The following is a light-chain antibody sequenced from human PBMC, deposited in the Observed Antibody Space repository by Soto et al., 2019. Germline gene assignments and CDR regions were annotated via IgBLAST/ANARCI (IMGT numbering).Light chain of an antibody. J-gene: IGLJ3*02. V-gene: IGLV1-51*02. CDR3: ETWDNSVSAWV. CDR2: ENN. CDR1: NSNIGNNY. Sequence: QSVLTQPPSVSAAPGQKVTISCSGSNSNIGNNYVSWYQQLPGTAPKLLIYENNKRPSGIPDRFSGSKSGASATLGITGLQTGDEADYYCETWDNSVSAWVFGGGTKLTVL.